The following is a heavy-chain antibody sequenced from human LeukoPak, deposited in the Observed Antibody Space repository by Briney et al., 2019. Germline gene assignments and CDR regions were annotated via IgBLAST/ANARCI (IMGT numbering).Heavy chain of an antibody. CDR1: GYTFTSYD. CDR2: MNPNSGNT. J-gene: IGHJ5*02. D-gene: IGHD3-10*01. Sequence: ASVTVSCKASGYTFTSYDINWVRQAPGQGLEWMGWMNPNSGNTGYAQKFQGRVTMTRNTSISTAYMELSSLRSEDTAVYYCARAGYGPENWFDPWGQGTLVTVSS. V-gene: IGHV1-8*01. CDR3: ARAGYGPENWFDP.